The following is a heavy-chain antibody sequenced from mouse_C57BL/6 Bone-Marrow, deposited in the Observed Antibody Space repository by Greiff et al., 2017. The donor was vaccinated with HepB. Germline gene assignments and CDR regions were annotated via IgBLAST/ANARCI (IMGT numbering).Heavy chain of an antibody. CDR2: INPYNGDT. Sequence: VQLKESGPELVKPGDSVKISCKASGYSFTGYFMNWVMQSHGKSLEWIGRINPYNGDTFYNQKFKGKATLTVDKSSSTAHMELRSLTSEDSAVYYCAGGPYGSSSSRFDYWGQGTTLTVSS. V-gene: IGHV1-20*01. CDR3: AGGPYGSSSSRFDY. J-gene: IGHJ2*01. D-gene: IGHD1-1*01. CDR1: GYSFTGYF.